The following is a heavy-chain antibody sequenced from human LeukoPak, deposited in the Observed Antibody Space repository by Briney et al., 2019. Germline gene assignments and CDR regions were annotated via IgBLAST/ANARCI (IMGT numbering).Heavy chain of an antibody. Sequence: ASVKVSCKASGYTFTSYGISWVRRAPGQGLEWMGWISAYNGNTNYAQKLQGRATMTTDTSTSTAYMELRSLRSDDTAVYYCAREDLDYYGMDVWGQGTTVTVSS. J-gene: IGHJ6*02. CDR3: AREDLDYYGMDV. CDR1: GYTFTSYG. V-gene: IGHV1-18*01. CDR2: ISAYNGNT.